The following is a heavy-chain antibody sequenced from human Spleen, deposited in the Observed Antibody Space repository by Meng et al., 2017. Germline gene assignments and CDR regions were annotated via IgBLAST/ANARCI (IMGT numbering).Heavy chain of an antibody. Sequence: QVQRQASGPGLVEPSWTLSLTCAVSVCSINSVNWWLWVRQHPGKCLEWIGYIYYSGSTYYIPSLKSRVTISVDTSKNQFSLKLNSVTAADTAVYYCATVGMGLDSWGQGILVTVSS. V-gene: IGHV4-4*02. J-gene: IGHJ4*02. CDR1: VCSINSVNW. D-gene: IGHD7-27*01. CDR2: IYYSGST. CDR3: ATVGMGLDS.